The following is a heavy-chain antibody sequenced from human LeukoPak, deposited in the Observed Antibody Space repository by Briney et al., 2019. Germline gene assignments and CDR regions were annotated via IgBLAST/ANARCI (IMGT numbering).Heavy chain of an antibody. J-gene: IGHJ5*02. V-gene: IGHV4-4*02. CDR2: IHHSGST. Sequence: KTSGTLSLTCAVSGGSVSRSNWWNWVRQPPGKGLEWIGEIHHSGSTNYNPSLKSRVTMSVGKSKNQFSLKLSSVTAADTAVYYCARTEAFCSDTSCSNWFDPWGQGTLVTVSS. CDR3: ARTEAFCSDTSCSNWFDP. CDR1: GGSVSRSNW. D-gene: IGHD2-2*01.